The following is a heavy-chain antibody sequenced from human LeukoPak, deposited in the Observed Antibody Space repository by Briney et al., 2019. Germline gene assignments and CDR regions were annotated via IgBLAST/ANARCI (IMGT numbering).Heavy chain of an antibody. Sequence: ASVKVSCKASGYTFTSYYMHWVRQAPGQGLEWMGIINPSGGSTSYAQKFQGKVTMTRDTSTSTVYMELSSLRSEDTAVYYCARSSGLPAAGTLWYFDLWGRGTLVTVSS. CDR2: INPSGGST. CDR3: ARSSGLPAAGTLWYFDL. J-gene: IGHJ2*01. D-gene: IGHD6-13*01. CDR1: GYTFTSYY. V-gene: IGHV1-46*01.